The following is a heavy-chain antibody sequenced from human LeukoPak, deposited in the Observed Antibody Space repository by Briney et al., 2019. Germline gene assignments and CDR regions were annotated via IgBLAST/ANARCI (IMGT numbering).Heavy chain of an antibody. D-gene: IGHD2-15*01. CDR2: ITWDDNN. V-gene: IGHV2-5*02. J-gene: IGHJ4*02. Sequence: SAPTLVNPTQTLTLTCTFSGFSLITATGEVRMCWVRQPPGRALEWLALITWDDNNSYSPSLKSRLTVTKDTSKNQVVLTMANMDPVDTATYFCTRGSLEGGFDYWGQGTLVTVSS. CDR3: TRGSLEGGFDY. CDR1: GFSLITATGEVR.